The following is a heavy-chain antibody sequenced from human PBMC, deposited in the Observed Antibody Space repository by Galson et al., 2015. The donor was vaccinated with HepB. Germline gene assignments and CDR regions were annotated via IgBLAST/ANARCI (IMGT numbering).Heavy chain of an antibody. J-gene: IGHJ4*02. Sequence: ETLSLTCTVSGGSISSSSYYWAWIRQPPGKGLEWVSSISSGSSYIYYEDSVKGRFTISRDNAKNTLSLQVNRLRAEDTAVYYCAKCGETVVAPLDCWGQGTLVTVSS. CDR2: ISSGSSYI. D-gene: IGHD4-23*01. CDR1: GGSISSSS. V-gene: IGHV3-21*01. CDR3: AKCGETVVAPLDC.